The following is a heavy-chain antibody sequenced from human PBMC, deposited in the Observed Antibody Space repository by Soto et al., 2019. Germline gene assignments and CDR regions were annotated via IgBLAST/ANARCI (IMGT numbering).Heavy chain of an antibody. CDR2: IIPIFGTA. J-gene: IGHJ6*02. V-gene: IGHV1-69*13. CDR3: ARFSGICISTSCYYYYGMDV. Sequence: AVKVSCKASGGTFSSYAISWVRHAPGQVLEWMGGIIPIFGTANYAQKFQGRVTITADESTSTAYMELSSLRSEDTAVYYCARFSGICISTSCYYYYGMDVWGQGTTVTVSS. D-gene: IGHD2-2*01. CDR1: GGTFSSYA.